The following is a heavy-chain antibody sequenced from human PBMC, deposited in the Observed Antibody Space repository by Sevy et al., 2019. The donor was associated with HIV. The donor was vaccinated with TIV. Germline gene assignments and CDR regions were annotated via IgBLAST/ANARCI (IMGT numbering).Heavy chain of an antibody. CDR1: GFTFTTYG. CDR2: IWYDGSNK. J-gene: IGHJ4*02. D-gene: IGHD6-19*01. V-gene: IGHV3-33*01. CDR3: AREGLAVAGIADYFDY. Sequence: GGSLRLSCSASGFTFTTYGMHWVRQAPGKGLEWVAIIWYDGSNKYYADSVKGRFTSARDNSKNTLYLQMNSLRAEDTAIYYCAREGLAVAGIADYFDYWGQGTLVTVSS.